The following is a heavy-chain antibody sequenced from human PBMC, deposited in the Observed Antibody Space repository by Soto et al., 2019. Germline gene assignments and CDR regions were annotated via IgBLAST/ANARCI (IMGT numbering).Heavy chain of an antibody. D-gene: IGHD6-13*01. CDR3: AKDRAAYSSSWYYFDY. J-gene: IGHJ4*02. CDR1: GFTFSSYA. V-gene: IGHV3-23*01. CDR2: ISGSGGST. Sequence: GGSLRLSCSASGFTFSSYAMSWVRQAPGKGLEWVSAISGSGGSTYYADSVKGRFTISRDNSKNTLYLQMNSLRAEDTAVYYCAKDRAAYSSSWYYFDYWGQGTLVTVSS.